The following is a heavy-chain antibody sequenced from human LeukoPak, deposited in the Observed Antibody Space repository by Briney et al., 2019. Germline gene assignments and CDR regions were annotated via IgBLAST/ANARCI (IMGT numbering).Heavy chain of an antibody. CDR2: IYPGDSRT. CDR1: AYIFSTYW. J-gene: IGHJ1*01. Sequence: GESLKISCQGSAYIFSTYWIGWVRQMPGKGLEWMAVIYPGDSRTRYNPSFQGQVTVSVDRTISTAYLQWSSLKASDSAMYYCARLPDGRGGFQHWGQGTLVTVSS. V-gene: IGHV5-51*01. CDR3: ARLPDGRGGFQH. D-gene: IGHD3-10*01.